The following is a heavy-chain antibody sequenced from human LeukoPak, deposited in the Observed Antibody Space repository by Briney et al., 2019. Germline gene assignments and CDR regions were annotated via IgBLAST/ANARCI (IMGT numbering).Heavy chain of an antibody. Sequence: PSETLSLTCTVSGGSISSNYMSWVRQAPGKGLEWVSVIYTGGSTYYADSVKGRFTISRDNSKNTLLLQMNSLRAEDTAVYYCARDFGYCSTTSCYDQWGQGTLVTVSS. V-gene: IGHV3-53*01. CDR3: ARDFGYCSTTSCYDQ. CDR2: IYTGGST. J-gene: IGHJ4*02. CDR1: GGSISSNY. D-gene: IGHD2-2*03.